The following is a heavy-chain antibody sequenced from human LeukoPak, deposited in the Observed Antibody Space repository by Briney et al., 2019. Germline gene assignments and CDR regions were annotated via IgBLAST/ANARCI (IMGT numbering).Heavy chain of an antibody. Sequence: SETLSLTCTVSGGSIRSNYWSWIRQPPGKGLEWIGYMYYSGSTNYNPSLKSRVTISVDTSKNQFPLKLSSVTAADTAVYYCARGGLSYYYMDVWGKGTTVTVSS. J-gene: IGHJ6*03. CDR2: MYYSGST. CDR3: ARGGLSYYYMDV. CDR1: GGSIRSNY. V-gene: IGHV4-59*01.